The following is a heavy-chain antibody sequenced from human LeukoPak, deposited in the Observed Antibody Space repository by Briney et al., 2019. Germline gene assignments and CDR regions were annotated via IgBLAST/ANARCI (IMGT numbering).Heavy chain of an antibody. Sequence: ASVKVSCKASGYTFTGYYMHWVRQAPGQGLEWMGWINPNSGGTNYAQKFQGRVTMTGDTSISTAYMELSRLRSDDTAVYYCARDRRVGYCSSTSCLNWFDPWGQGTLVTVSS. CDR1: GYTFTGYY. J-gene: IGHJ5*02. CDR2: INPNSGGT. V-gene: IGHV1-2*02. D-gene: IGHD2-2*01. CDR3: ARDRRVGYCSSTSCLNWFDP.